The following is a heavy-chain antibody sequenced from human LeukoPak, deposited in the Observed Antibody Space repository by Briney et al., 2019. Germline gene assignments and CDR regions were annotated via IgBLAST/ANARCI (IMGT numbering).Heavy chain of an antibody. V-gene: IGHV1-2*02. CDR3: ARVRRWLQFYYLDY. CDR1: GYTFTGYY. CDR2: INPNSGGT. J-gene: IGHJ4*02. Sequence: GASVKVFCKASGYTFTGYYMHWVRQAPGQGLERMGWINPNSGGTNYAQKFQGRVTMTRDTSISTAYMELSRLRSDDTAVYYCARVRRWLQFYYLDYWGQGTLVTVSS. D-gene: IGHD5-24*01.